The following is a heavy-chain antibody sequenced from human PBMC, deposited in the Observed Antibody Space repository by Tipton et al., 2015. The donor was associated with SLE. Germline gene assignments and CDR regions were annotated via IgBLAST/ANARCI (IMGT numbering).Heavy chain of an antibody. Sequence: TLSLTCSVSGDSMNNYYWSWIRQPAGMPLEWIGRIYKTGDTNYNPPLKGRLSMSVDTSKAHFSLNLNSVTAADTAIYYCAREKENTGWFWLNAFDVWGRGTLVTVST. J-gene: IGHJ3*01. V-gene: IGHV4-4*07. CDR3: AREKENTGWFWLNAFDV. D-gene: IGHD6-19*01. CDR1: GDSMNNYY. CDR2: IYKTGDT.